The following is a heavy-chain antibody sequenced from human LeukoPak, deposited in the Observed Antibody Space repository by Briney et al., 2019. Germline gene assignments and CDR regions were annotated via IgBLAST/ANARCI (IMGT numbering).Heavy chain of an antibody. CDR3: ARGGWLGDAFDM. J-gene: IGHJ3*02. CDR2: IYHSGST. V-gene: IGHV4-30-2*01. CDR1: GGSISSGGYS. Sequence: SQTLSLTCAVSGGSISSGGYSWSWIRQPPGKGLEWIGYIYHSGSTYYNPSLKSRVTISVDRSKNQFSLKLSSVTAADTAVYYCARGGWLGDAFDMWGQGTMVTVSS. D-gene: IGHD3-10*01.